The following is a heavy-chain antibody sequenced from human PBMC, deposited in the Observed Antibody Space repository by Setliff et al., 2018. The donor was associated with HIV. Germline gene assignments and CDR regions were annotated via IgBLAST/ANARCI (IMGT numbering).Heavy chain of an antibody. Sequence: GESLKISCKGSGYSFTSSWIGWVRQMPGKGLEWMGIIYPGDSDTRYSPSFQGQVTISADKSISTAYPQWSSLKASDTAMYYCARLRDSSGYYYVGGAFDIWGQGTMVTVSS. CDR3: ARLRDSSGYYYVGGAFDI. CDR2: IYPGDSDT. D-gene: IGHD3-22*01. J-gene: IGHJ3*02. V-gene: IGHV5-51*01. CDR1: GYSFTSSW.